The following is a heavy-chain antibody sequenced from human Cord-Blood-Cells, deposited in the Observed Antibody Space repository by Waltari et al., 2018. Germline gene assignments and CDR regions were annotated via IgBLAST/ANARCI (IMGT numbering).Heavy chain of an antibody. CDR1: GFTFSSYW. D-gene: IGHD4-4*01. J-gene: IGHJ4*02. CDR3: AREGTVTTGPFDY. CDR2: IKQDGSEK. Sequence: EVQLVESGGGLVQPGGSLRLSCAASGFTFSSYWMSWVRQAPGKGLEGVANIKQDGSEKYYVDSVKGRFTISRDNAKNSLYLQMNSLRAEDTAVYYCAREGTVTTGPFDYWGQGTLVTVSS. V-gene: IGHV3-7*01.